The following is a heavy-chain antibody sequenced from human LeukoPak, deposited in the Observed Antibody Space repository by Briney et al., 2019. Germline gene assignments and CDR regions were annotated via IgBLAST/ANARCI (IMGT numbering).Heavy chain of an antibody. CDR3: AQSYSGRIFDY. CDR2: ISYDGSNK. D-gene: IGHD2-15*01. Sequence: PGGSLRLSCAASGFTFSSYGMHWVRQAPGKGLEWVAVISYDGSNKYYADSVKGRFTISRDNSKNTLYLQMNSLRAEDMAVYYCAQSYSGRIFDYWGQGTLVTVSS. J-gene: IGHJ4*02. CDR1: GFTFSSYG. V-gene: IGHV3-30*18.